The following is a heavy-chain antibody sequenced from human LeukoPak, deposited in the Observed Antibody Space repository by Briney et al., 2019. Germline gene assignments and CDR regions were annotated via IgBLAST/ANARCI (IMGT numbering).Heavy chain of an antibody. Sequence: GESLKISCKGSGYIFTIYWIAWVRQMPGRGLEWMGVIYPGDSNTIYSPSFQGQVTISADKSITTAYLQWSSLKASDTAMYYCARRRYCASTSCYEGAFDLWGQGTMVTVSS. V-gene: IGHV5-51*01. CDR2: IYPGDSNT. CDR3: ARRRYCASTSCYEGAFDL. CDR1: GYIFTIYW. J-gene: IGHJ3*01. D-gene: IGHD2-2*01.